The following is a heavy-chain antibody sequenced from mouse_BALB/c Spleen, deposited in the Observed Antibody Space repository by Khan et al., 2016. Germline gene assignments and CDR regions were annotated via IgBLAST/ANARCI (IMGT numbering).Heavy chain of an antibody. CDR2: ISYSGST. V-gene: IGHV3-2*02. J-gene: IGHJ2*01. CDR1: GYSITSDYA. CDR3: ARYYYGSSYFDY. D-gene: IGHD1-1*01. Sequence: EVQLQESGPGLVKPSQSLSLTCTVTGYSITSDYAWNWIRQFPGNKLEWMGHISYSGSTRYNPSLKSRIPITRDTSRNQFFLQLNSVTTEDTATYYCARYYYGSSYFDYWGQGTTLTVSS.